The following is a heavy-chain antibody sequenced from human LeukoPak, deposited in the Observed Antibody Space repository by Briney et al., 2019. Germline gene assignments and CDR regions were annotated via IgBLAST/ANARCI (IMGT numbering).Heavy chain of an antibody. Sequence: GGSLRLSCAASGFTFSSYWMHWVRQAPGKGLVWVAGINSDGSSTSYADSVKGRFTISRDNAKNTLYLQMNSLRAEDTAVYYCATTGLLYSSGWSGLDLDYWGQGTLVTVSS. CDR2: INSDGSST. J-gene: IGHJ4*02. D-gene: IGHD6-19*01. V-gene: IGHV3-74*01. CDR3: ATTGLLYSSGWSGLDLDY. CDR1: GFTFSSYW.